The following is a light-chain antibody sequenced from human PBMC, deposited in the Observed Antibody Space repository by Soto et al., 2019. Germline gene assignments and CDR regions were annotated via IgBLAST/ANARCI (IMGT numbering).Light chain of an antibody. CDR1: QGINNH. CDR3: QNYNSAPQAGT. CDR2: AAS. Sequence: DFQMTQSPSSLSASVGDRVTITCRASQGINNHLAWYQQKPGKVPKVLIYAASTFQLGVPSPLSGSGCGTDFTLTISSLQPEDVAAYYCQNYNSAPQAGTFGGGTKVEIK. J-gene: IGKJ4*01. V-gene: IGKV1-27*01.